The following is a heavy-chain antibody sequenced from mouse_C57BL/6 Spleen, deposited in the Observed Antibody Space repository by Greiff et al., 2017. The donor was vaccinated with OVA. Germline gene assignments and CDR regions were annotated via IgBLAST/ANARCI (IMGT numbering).Heavy chain of an antibody. J-gene: IGHJ2*01. CDR3: ARHEGRGPLYYGSSLFDY. CDR2: FYPGSGSI. Sequence: VQLQQSGAELVKPGASVKLSCKASGYTFTEYTIHWVKQRSGQGLEWIGWFYPGSGSIKYNEKFKDKATLTADKSSSTVYMELSRLTSEDSAVYFCARHEGRGPLYYGSSLFDYWGQGTTLTVSS. CDR1: GYTFTEYT. D-gene: IGHD1-1*01. V-gene: IGHV1-62-2*01.